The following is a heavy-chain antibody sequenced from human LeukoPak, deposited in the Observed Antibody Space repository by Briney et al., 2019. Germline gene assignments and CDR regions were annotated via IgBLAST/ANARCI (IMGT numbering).Heavy chain of an antibody. Sequence: ASVKVSCKASGYTFTGYYMHWVRQAPGQGLEWMGWINPNSGGTNYAQKYQGRVTMTRDTSISTAYMELSRLRSDETAVYYCARGMVRGGNVDAFDIWGQGTMVTVSS. CDR1: GYTFTGYY. CDR2: INPNSGGT. CDR3: ARGMVRGGNVDAFDI. J-gene: IGHJ3*02. D-gene: IGHD3-10*01. V-gene: IGHV1-2*02.